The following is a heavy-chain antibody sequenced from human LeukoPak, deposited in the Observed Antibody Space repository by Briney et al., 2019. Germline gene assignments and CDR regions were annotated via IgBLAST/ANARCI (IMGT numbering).Heavy chain of an antibody. J-gene: IGHJ4*02. D-gene: IGHD3-22*01. CDR2: ISGSGTST. CDR3: AKESVKDSSGYYFDY. CDR1: GFTFSSYA. V-gene: IGHV3-23*01. Sequence: SGGSLRLSCAASGFTFSSYAMSWVRQAPGKGLEWVLGISGSGTSTFYADSVKGRFTISRDNSKNTLYLQMNSLRAEDTAVYYCAKESVKDSSGYYFDYWGQGTLVTVSS.